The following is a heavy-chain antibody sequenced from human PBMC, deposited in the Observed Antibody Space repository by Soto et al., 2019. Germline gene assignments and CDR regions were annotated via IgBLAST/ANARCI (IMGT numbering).Heavy chain of an antibody. J-gene: IGHJ6*02. CDR2: ISYDGSNK. CDR3: ARAMIVVYDYYGMDV. Sequence: GGSLRLSCAASGFTFSSYAMHWVRQAPGKGLEWVAVISYDGSNKYYADSVKGRFTISRDNSKNSLYLQMNSLRAEDTAVYYCARAMIVVYDYYGMDVWGQGTTVTVSS. CDR1: GFTFSSYA. V-gene: IGHV3-30-3*01. D-gene: IGHD3-22*01.